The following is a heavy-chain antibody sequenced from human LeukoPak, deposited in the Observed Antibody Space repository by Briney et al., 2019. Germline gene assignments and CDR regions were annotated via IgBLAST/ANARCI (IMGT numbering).Heavy chain of an antibody. CDR1: GFTFSSYG. V-gene: IGHV3-30*18. Sequence: TGRSLRLSCAASGFTFSSYGMHWVRQAPGKGLEWVAVISYDGSNKYYADSVKGRFTISRDNSKNTLYLQMNSLRAEDTAVYYCANPDLPAARNWGQGTLVTVSS. CDR3: ANPDLPAARN. CDR2: ISYDGSNK. D-gene: IGHD2-2*01. J-gene: IGHJ4*02.